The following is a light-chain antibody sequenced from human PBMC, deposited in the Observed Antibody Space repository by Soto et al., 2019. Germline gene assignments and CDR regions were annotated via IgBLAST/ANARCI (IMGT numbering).Light chain of an antibody. J-gene: IGLJ3*02. CDR1: SSNIGRNT. CDR2: SNN. CDR3: AAWDDSRNAVV. Sequence: QSVLTQPPSASGTPGQRVTISCSGSSSNIGRNTVNWYQQLPGTAPKVLIYSNNQQPSGVPDRLSGSKSGTSASLAISGLQSEDEADYYCAAWDDSRNAVVFGGGTKLTVL. V-gene: IGLV1-44*01.